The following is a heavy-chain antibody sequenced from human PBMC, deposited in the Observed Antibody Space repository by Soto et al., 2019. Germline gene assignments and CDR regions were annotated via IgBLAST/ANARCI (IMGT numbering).Heavy chain of an antibody. CDR2: ISGSGGST. Sequence: PGGSLRLSCAASGFTFSSYAMSWVRQAPGKGLEWVSAISGSGGSTYYADSVKGRFTISRDNSKNTLYLQMNSLRAEDTAVYYCAKATPSREYSGYDWGYDAFDLWGQGTMVTVSS. J-gene: IGHJ3*01. CDR1: GFTFSSYA. D-gene: IGHD5-12*01. CDR3: AKATPSREYSGYDWGYDAFDL. V-gene: IGHV3-23*01.